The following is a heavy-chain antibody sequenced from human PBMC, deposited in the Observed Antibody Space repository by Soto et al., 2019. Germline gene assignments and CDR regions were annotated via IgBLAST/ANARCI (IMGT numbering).Heavy chain of an antibody. V-gene: IGHV1-18*01. CDR2: ISAPNGNT. Sequence: QVHLVQSGAEGKKPGASVKVSCKCSGYTFTSYGITWVRQAPGQGIEWMGWISAPNGNTDYAQRLQGRVTVTRVPSTSTAYMELRSLRSDDTAVYYCARGRDGDYWGQGALVTVSS. D-gene: IGHD6-6*01. J-gene: IGHJ4*02. CDR1: GYTFTSYG. CDR3: ARGRDGDY.